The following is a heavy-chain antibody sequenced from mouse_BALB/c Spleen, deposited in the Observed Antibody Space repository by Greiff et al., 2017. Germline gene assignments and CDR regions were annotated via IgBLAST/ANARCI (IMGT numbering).Heavy chain of an antibody. CDR3: ARKGYDDAMDY. CDR1: GFNIKDYY. D-gene: IGHD2-2*01. J-gene: IGHJ4*01. Sequence: VQLQQSGAELVRPGALVKLSCKASGFNIKDYYMHWVKQRPEQGLAWIGWIDPENGNTIYDPKFQGKASITADTSSNTAYLQLSSLTSEDTAVYYCARKGYDDAMDYWGQGTSVTVSS. V-gene: IGHV14-1*02. CDR2: IDPENGNT.